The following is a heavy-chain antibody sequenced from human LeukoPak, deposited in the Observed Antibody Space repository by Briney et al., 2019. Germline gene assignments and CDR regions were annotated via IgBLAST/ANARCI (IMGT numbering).Heavy chain of an antibody. D-gene: IGHD6-6*01. CDR1: GGSISSYY. J-gene: IGHJ3*02. CDR3: ARDWYSSSSNAFDI. Sequence: PSETLSLTCTVSGGSISSYYWSWIRQPPGKGLEWIGYIYYSGSTNYNPSLKSRVTMSVDTAKNQFSLKLSSVTAADTAVYYCARDWYSSSSNAFDIWGQGTMVTVSS. V-gene: IGHV4-59*01. CDR2: IYYSGST.